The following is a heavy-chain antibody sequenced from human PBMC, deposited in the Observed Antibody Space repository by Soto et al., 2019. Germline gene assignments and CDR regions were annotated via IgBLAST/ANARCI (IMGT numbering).Heavy chain of an antibody. V-gene: IGHV3-23*01. Sequence: EVQLLESGGGLVQPGGSLRLSCAASGFNFSSSAMSWVRQAPEKGLEWVSAISTSGGNTLYADSVKGRFTISRDNSKNTLFLQMSSLRAEDTAIYYCAKPTGGSYPESRVFDSWGQGTRVTVSS. CDR3: AKPTGGSYPESRVFDS. J-gene: IGHJ4*02. CDR1: GFNFSSSA. D-gene: IGHD1-26*01. CDR2: ISTSGGNT.